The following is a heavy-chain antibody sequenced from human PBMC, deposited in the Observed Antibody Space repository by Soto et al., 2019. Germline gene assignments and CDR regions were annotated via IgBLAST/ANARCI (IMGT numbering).Heavy chain of an antibody. V-gene: IGHV1-18*01. J-gene: IGHJ6*02. CDR3: GRIADCSTTSCSCPWRFHIRGYYYYYGLDV. D-gene: IGHD2-2*01. CDR1: GYTFTSYG. Sequence: QGQLVQSGAAVKKPGASVKVSCKASGYTFTSYGISWVRQAPGQGLEWVGWTSAYNGNSNYAQKYHGRVTMTTDTSTSTAYMEMSSLRSDDTAVYYCGRIADCSTTSCSCPWRFHIRGYYYYYGLDVWGQGTRVTVSS. CDR2: TSAYNGNS.